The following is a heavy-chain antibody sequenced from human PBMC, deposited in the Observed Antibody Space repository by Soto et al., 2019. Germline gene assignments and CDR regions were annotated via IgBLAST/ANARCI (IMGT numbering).Heavy chain of an antibody. Sequence: GGSLRLSCAASGFTFSSYAMSWVRQAPGKGLEWVSAISGSGGSTYYADSVKGRFTISRDNSKNTLYLQMNSLRAEDTAVYYCAKNLVATVLVGRSGLNRSAFDIWGQGTMVTVSS. CDR2: ISGSGGST. D-gene: IGHD5-12*01. CDR1: GFTFSSYA. CDR3: AKNLVATVLVGRSGLNRSAFDI. J-gene: IGHJ3*02. V-gene: IGHV3-23*01.